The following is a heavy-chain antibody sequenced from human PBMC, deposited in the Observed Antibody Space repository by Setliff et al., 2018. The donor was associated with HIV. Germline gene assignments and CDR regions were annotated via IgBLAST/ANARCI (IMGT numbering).Heavy chain of an antibody. V-gene: IGHV4-39*01. J-gene: IGHJ6*02. D-gene: IGHD2-15*01. CDR3: ARRAESTTTWFSSWYSYDMDV. CDR2: VYYNGKT. CDR1: GVSFSTDMYY. Sequence: SETLSLTCTVSGVSFSTDMYYWGWIRQPPGKGLEWVGSVYYNGKTFYNPSLKSRVTISLDSSKNQLSLRLKSVTAADTAVYFCARRAESTTTWFSSWYSYDMDVWGQGTTVTVSS.